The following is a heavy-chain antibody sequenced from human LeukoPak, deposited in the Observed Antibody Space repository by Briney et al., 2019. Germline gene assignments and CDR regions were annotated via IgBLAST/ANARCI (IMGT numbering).Heavy chain of an antibody. Sequence: GGSLRLSCAASGFTFYSYTMNWVRQAPGKGLEWVSGISGSGDRTWYPDSVKGRFSISRDNSRNTVYLQISNLRAEDTALYYCAKDVAGSYLYSFHYWGQGTLVTVSS. V-gene: IGHV3-23*01. J-gene: IGHJ4*02. CDR2: ISGSGDRT. CDR1: GFTFYSYT. D-gene: IGHD3-10*01. CDR3: AKDVAGSYLYSFHY.